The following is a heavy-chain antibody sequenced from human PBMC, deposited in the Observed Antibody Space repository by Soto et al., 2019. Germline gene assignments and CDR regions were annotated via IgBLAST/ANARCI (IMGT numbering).Heavy chain of an antibody. V-gene: IGHV4-59*01. J-gene: IGHJ4*02. D-gene: IGHD3-16*01. CDR3: ARVVDYYATSGYFSFDS. Sequence: SETLSLTCNLSGGSFHNFYWLWIRQPPGKGLEWVGHVHYSGCTNYSPSLNSRATISLDPSQSQLSMKRRPVSDSGTAMYFCARVVDYYATSGYFSFDSWGQGIPVTVSS. CDR1: GGSFHNFY. CDR2: VHYSGCT.